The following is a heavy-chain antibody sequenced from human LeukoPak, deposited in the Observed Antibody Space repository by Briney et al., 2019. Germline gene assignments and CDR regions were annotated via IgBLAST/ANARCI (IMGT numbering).Heavy chain of an antibody. CDR2: ISSSNSYI. Sequence: GGSLRLSCAASGFTFSSYSMNWVRQAPGKGLEWVSSISSSNSYIFYADSLKGRFTISRDNAKNLLYLQMNSLRAEDTAVYYCARAPYGYPYYFDYWGQETLVTVSS. V-gene: IGHV3-21*01. CDR1: GFTFSSYS. J-gene: IGHJ4*02. CDR3: ARAPYGYPYYFDY. D-gene: IGHD5-18*01.